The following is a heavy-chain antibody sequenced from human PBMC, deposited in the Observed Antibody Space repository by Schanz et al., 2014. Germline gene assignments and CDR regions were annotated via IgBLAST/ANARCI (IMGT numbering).Heavy chain of an antibody. V-gene: IGHV3-11*06. CDR2: ISDSGTYT. Sequence: QVQVVQSGGGLVKPGGSLRLSCAASGFVFGDYYMTWIRQAPGKGLEWLSYISDSGTYTNYADSVKGRFTISGDSSKYTVYLQMNSLRADDTAVYYCAKGPYYYYYMDVWGNGTTVTVSS. CDR1: GFVFGDYY. CDR3: AKGPYYYYYMDV. J-gene: IGHJ6*03.